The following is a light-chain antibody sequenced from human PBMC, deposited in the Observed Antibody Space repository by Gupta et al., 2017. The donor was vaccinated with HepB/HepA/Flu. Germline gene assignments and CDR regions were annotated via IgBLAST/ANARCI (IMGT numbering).Light chain of an antibody. J-gene: IGKJ4*01. CDR3: MQGSSWPLT. CDR1: ESLLNSDGNTY. V-gene: IGKV2-30*01. CDR2: KVS. Sequence: GVLTQFTHSLSVTLAPAASISCRSSESLLNSDGNTYLSWFQQRPGQPPRRLIQKVSNRDSGVPDRFSGTGSGTVFTLTISRVEAEDVAVYYCMQGSSWPLTFGGGTKVEI.